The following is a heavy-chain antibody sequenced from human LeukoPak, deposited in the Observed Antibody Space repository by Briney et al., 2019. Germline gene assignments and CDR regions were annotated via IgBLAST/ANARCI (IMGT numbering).Heavy chain of an antibody. CDR3: ASGSSIAARETDY. V-gene: IGHV1-46*01. CDR1: GYAFTTYG. CDR2: INPSGGST. J-gene: IGHJ4*02. D-gene: IGHD6-6*01. Sequence: ASVKVSCKASGYAFTTYGISWIRQAPGQGLEWMGIINPSGGSTSYAQKFQGRVTMTRDTSTSTVYMELSSLRSEDTAVYYCASGSSIAARETDYWGQGTLVTVSS.